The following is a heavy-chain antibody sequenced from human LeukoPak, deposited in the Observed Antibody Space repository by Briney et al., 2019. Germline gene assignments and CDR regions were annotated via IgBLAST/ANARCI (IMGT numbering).Heavy chain of an antibody. D-gene: IGHD3-10*01. J-gene: IGHJ4*02. CDR1: GDSISSGDYY. V-gene: IGHV4-61*10. Sequence: SQTLSLTCTVSGDSISSGDYYWSWIRQPAGKGLEWIGYIYYSGSTNYNPSLKSRVTISVDTSKNQFSLKLSSVTAADTAVYYCARFYGSGSYRPFYYFDYWGQGTLVTVSS. CDR2: IYYSGST. CDR3: ARFYGSGSYRPFYYFDY.